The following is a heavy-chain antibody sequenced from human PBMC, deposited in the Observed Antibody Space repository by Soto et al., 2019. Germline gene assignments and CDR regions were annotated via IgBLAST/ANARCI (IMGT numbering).Heavy chain of an antibody. CDR1: GYTFTSYG. J-gene: IGHJ6*02. Sequence: QVQLVQSGAEVEKPGASVKVSCKASGYTFTSYGISWVRQAPGQGLEWMGWISAYNGNTNYAQKLQGRVTMTTDTSTSTAYMELRSLRSDDTAVYFCAGRYCSGGSCYDAYYYGMDVWGQGTTVTVSS. CDR3: AGRYCSGGSCYDAYYYGMDV. V-gene: IGHV1-18*01. CDR2: ISAYNGNT. D-gene: IGHD2-15*01.